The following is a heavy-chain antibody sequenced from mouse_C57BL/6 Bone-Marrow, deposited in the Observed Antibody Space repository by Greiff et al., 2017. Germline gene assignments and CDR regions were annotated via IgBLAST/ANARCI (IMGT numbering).Heavy chain of an antibody. Sequence: EVMLVESGGGLVKPGGSLKLSCAASGFTFSSYAMSWVRQTPEKRLAWVATISDGGSYTYYPDNVKGRFTISRDNAKNNLYLQMSHLKSEDTAMYYCARDPFYDYDGAYWGQGTLVTVSA. V-gene: IGHV5-4*01. CDR3: ARDPFYDYDGAY. J-gene: IGHJ3*01. CDR2: ISDGGSYT. CDR1: GFTFSSYA. D-gene: IGHD2-4*01.